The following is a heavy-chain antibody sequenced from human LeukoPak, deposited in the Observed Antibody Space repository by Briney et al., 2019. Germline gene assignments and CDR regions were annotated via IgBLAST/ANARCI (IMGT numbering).Heavy chain of an antibody. J-gene: IGHJ4*02. D-gene: IGHD3-22*01. V-gene: IGHV4-38-2*01. CDR3: ARVPDYYDSSGYYDY. Sequence: SETLSLTCAVSGYSISSGYYWGRIRQPPGRGLEWIGSIYHSGSTYYNPSLKSRVTISVDTSKNQFSLKLSSVTAADTAVYYCARVPDYYDSSGYYDYWGQGTLVTVSS. CDR2: IYHSGST. CDR1: GYSISSGYY.